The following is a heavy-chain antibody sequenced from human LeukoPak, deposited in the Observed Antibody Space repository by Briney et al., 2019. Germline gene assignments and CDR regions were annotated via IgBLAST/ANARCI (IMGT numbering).Heavy chain of an antibody. D-gene: IGHD2-21*01. J-gene: IGHJ2*01. CDR1: GYTFTGYY. CDR2: INPNSGGT. Sequence: ASVKVSCKASGYTFTGYYMHWLRQDPGQGLEWMGWINPNSGGTKYAQKFQGRVTMTRDTSISKAYMELSRLRSDDTAVYYCARGVRNFDLWGRGTLVTVSS. CDR3: ARGVRNFDL. V-gene: IGHV1-2*02.